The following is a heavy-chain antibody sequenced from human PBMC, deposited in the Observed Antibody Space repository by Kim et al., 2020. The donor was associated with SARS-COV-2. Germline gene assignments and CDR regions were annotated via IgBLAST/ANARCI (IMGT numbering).Heavy chain of an antibody. CDR1: GFTFSGYG. D-gene: IGHD1-1*01. CDR3: AKTWTDWYFDL. Sequence: VGSLRLSCAASGFTFSGYGMHWVRQAPGKGLEWVAVISYDGSNKYYADSVKGRFTISRDSSKNTLYLQMNSLRAEDTAVYYCAKTWTDWYFDLWGRGTLVTVSS. J-gene: IGHJ2*01. CDR2: ISYDGSNK. V-gene: IGHV3-30*18.